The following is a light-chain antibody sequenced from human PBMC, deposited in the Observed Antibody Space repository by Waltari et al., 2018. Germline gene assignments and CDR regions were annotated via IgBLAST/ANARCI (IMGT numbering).Light chain of an antibody. J-gene: IGLJ3*02. V-gene: IGLV4-69*01. Sequence: QLVLTQSPSASASLGASVKLTCTLSSGHSSNIIAWHQQQPEKGPRYLMRVNSDGSHSKGDEIPDRFSGSSSGAERYLTISSLQSGDEADYYCQTGGHGTWVFGGGTKLTVL. CDR1: SGHSSNI. CDR3: QTGGHGTWV. CDR2: VNSDGSH.